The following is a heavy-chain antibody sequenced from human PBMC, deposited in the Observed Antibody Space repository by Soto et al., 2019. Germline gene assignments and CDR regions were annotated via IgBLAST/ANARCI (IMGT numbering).Heavy chain of an antibody. Sequence: SETLSLTCAVYGGSFSGYYWSWIRQPPGKGLEWIGEINHSGSTNYNPSLKSRVTISVDTSKNQFSLKLSSVTAADTAVYYCARSYLRVRYYYYGIDVWGQGTTVTVS. J-gene: IGHJ6*02. CDR2: INHSGST. V-gene: IGHV4-34*01. CDR1: GGSFSGYY. D-gene: IGHD1-1*01. CDR3: ARSYLRVRYYYYGIDV.